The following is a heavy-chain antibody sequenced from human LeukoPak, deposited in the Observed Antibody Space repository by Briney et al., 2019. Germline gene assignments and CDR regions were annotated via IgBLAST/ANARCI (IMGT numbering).Heavy chain of an antibody. D-gene: IGHD1-26*01. J-gene: IGHJ4*02. CDR2: IYTSGST. CDR3: ARNSGSYYGFDY. CDR1: GGSISSGAYR. Sequence: SETLSLTCTVSGGSISSGAYRWSWIRQRPGKGLEWIGRIYTSGSTNYNPSLKSRVTISVDTSKNQFSLKLSSVTAADTAVYYCARNSGSYYGFDYWGQGTLVTVSS. V-gene: IGHV4-61*02.